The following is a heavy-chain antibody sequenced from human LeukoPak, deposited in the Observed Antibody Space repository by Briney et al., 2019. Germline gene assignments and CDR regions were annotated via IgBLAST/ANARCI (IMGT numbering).Heavy chain of an antibody. V-gene: IGHV4-39*01. CDR1: GGSISSSSYY. CDR3: ARMTYPYCSWSSLFDY. J-gene: IGHJ4*02. D-gene: IGHD6-13*01. Sequence: PSETLSLTCTVSGGSISSSSYYWGWIRQPPGKGLEWIGSIYYSGSTYYNPSLKSRVTISVDTSKIPFSLKLSSVTAADMAVYYCARMTYPYCSWSSLFDYWGQGTLVTVSS. CDR2: IYYSGST.